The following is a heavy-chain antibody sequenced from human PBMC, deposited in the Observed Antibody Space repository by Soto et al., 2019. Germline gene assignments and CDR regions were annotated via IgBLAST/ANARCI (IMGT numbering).Heavy chain of an antibody. CDR3: ARADYGDYESAFDI. Sequence: SMKVSCKASGGTFSSYTISWVRQAPGQGLEWMGRIIPILGIANYAQKFQGRVTITADKSASTAYMELSSLRSEDTAVYYCARADYGDYESAFDIWGQGTMVTVS. CDR1: GGTFSSYT. CDR2: IIPILGIA. D-gene: IGHD4-17*01. J-gene: IGHJ3*02. V-gene: IGHV1-69*02.